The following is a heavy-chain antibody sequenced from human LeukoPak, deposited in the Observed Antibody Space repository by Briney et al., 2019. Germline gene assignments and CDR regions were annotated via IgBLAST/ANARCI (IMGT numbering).Heavy chain of an antibody. J-gene: IGHJ4*02. D-gene: IGHD3-10*01. CDR3: ARVRYYGLGRVFYYFDY. V-gene: IGHV3-7*03. Sequence: GGSLRLSCAASGFTFSSYWMSWVRQAPGKGLEWVANIKQDGSEKYYVDSVKGRFTISRDNAKNSLYLQMNSLRAEDTAVYYCARVRYYGLGRVFYYFDYWGQGTLVTVSS. CDR2: IKQDGSEK. CDR1: GFTFSSYW.